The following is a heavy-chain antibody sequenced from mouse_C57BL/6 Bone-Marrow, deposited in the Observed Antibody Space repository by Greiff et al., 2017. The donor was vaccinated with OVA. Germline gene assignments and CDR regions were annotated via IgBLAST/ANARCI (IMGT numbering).Heavy chain of an antibody. D-gene: IGHD2-2*01. CDR2: SRNKANDYTT. Sequence: EVKLMESGGGLVQSGRSLRLSCATSGFTFSDFYMEWVRQAPGKGLEWIAASRNKANDYTTEYSASVKGRFIVSRDTSQSILYLQMNALRAEDTAIYYCARDAHGYDAPFAYWGQGTLVTVSA. CDR3: ARDAHGYDAPFAY. J-gene: IGHJ3*01. V-gene: IGHV7-1*01. CDR1: GFTFSDFY.